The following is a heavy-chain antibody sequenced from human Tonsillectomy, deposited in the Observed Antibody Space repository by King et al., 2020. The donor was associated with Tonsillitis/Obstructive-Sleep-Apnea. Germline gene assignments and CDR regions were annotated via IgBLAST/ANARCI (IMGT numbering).Heavy chain of an antibody. V-gene: IGHV4-39*01. CDR2: IYYSGST. Sequence: QLQESGPGLVKPSETLSLTCTVSGGSISSSSYYWGWIRQPPGKGLEWIGSIYYSGSTYYNPSLKSRITISVDTSKNQFSLKLSPVTAADTAVYYCTRPYYRRKQLHDDAFDIWGQGRMVTVSS. CDR1: GGSISSSSYY. CDR3: TRPYYRRKQLHDDAFDI. D-gene: IGHD3-22*01. J-gene: IGHJ3*02.